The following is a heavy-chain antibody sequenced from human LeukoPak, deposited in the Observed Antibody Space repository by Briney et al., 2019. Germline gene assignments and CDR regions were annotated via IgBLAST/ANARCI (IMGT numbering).Heavy chain of an antibody. CDR1: GGSISSYY. V-gene: IGHV4-59*01. Sequence: PSETLSLTCTVSGGSISSYYWSWIRQPPGKGLEWIGYIYYSGSTNYNPSLKSRVTISVDTSKNQFSLKLSPVTAADTAVYYCASEWELGGGFDYWGQGTLVTVSS. D-gene: IGHD1-26*01. CDR3: ASEWELGGGFDY. CDR2: IYYSGST. J-gene: IGHJ4*02.